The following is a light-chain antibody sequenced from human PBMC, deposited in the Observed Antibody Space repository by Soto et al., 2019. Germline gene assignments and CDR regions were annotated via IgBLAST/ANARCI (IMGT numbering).Light chain of an antibody. J-gene: IGKJ2*03. CDR1: QNLFYTSNEKSS. V-gene: IGKV4-1*01. Sequence: DIVMTQSPDSLAVSLGERATINCKSSQNLFYTSNEKSSLAWYQQRPGQPPKLLIYWASTRESGVPDRFSGSGSGTDFTLTISSLQAEDMAIYYCQQYSVAPYSFGQGTKVEIK. CDR2: WAS. CDR3: QQYSVAPYS.